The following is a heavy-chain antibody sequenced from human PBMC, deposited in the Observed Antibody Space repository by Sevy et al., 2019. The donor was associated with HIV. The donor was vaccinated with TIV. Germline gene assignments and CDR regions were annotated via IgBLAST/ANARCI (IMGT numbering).Heavy chain of an antibody. J-gene: IGHJ4*02. CDR2: ISSSGSTI. CDR3: ARAENYYDSSGFLDY. CDR1: GFTFSSYE. V-gene: IGHV3-48*03. Sequence: GGSLRLSCAASGFTFSSYEMNWVRQAPGKGLEWVSYISSSGSTIYYADSVKGRFTISRDNAKNSLYLQMNSLRAEDTAVYYRARAENYYDSSGFLDYWGQGTLVTVSS. D-gene: IGHD3-22*01.